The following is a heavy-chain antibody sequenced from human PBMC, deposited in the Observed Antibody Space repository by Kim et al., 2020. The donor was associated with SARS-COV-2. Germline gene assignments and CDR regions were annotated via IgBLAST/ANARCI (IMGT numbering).Heavy chain of an antibody. J-gene: IGHJ5*02. V-gene: IGHV1-8*03. CDR2: INPNRGNT. Sequence: ASVKVSCKASGYTFTTYAMHWVRQATGQGLEWMGWINPNRGNTSYAETFQGRVTITRNTSVSTAYMELSSLRPEDTAVYYCARCGATMHAGFDLWGQGT. D-gene: IGHD2-2*01. CDR3: ARCGATMHAGFDL. CDR1: GYTFTTYA.